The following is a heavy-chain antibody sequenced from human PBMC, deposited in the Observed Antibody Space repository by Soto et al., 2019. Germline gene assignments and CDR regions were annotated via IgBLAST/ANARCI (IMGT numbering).Heavy chain of an antibody. V-gene: IGHV5-10-1*01. CDR2: IDPSDSYT. CDR1: GYSFTSYW. Sequence: GESLKISCKGSGYSFTSYWISWVRQMPGKGLEWMGRIDPSDSYTNYSPSFQGHVTISADKSISTAYLQWSSLKASDTAMYYCARQGPLYYDFWSGYYYYYYYGMDVWGQGTTVTSP. D-gene: IGHD3-3*01. J-gene: IGHJ6*02. CDR3: ARQGPLYYDFWSGYYYYYYYGMDV.